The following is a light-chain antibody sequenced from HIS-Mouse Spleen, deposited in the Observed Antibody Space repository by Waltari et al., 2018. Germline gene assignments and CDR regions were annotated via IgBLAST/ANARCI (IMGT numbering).Light chain of an antibody. J-gene: IGLJ2*01. V-gene: IGLV2-14*03. CDR1: SSDVGGYNY. CDR2: DVS. CDR3: SSYTSSSFNVV. Sequence: QSALTQPASVSGSPGQSITISCTGTSSDVGGYNYVSWYQQHPGKAPKLMIYDVSKRPSGVSNRVSGSTSGNTASLTISGLQAEDEADYYCSSYTSSSFNVVFGGGTKLTVL.